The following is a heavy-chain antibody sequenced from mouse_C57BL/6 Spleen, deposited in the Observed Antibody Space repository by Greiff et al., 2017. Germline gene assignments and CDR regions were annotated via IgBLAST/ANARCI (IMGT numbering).Heavy chain of an antibody. CDR2: IYPRSGNT. Sequence: VMLVESGAELARPGASVKLSCKASGYTFTSYGISWVKQRTGQGLEWIGEIYPRSGNTYYNEKFKGKATLTADKSSSTAYMELRSLTSEDSAVYVGARDYGSSPNWYFDVWGTGTTVTVSS. CDR1: GYTFTSYG. V-gene: IGHV1-81*01. CDR3: ARDYGSSPNWYFDV. D-gene: IGHD1-1*01. J-gene: IGHJ1*03.